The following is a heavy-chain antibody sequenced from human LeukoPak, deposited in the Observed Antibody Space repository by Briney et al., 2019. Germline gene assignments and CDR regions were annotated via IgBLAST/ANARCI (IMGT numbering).Heavy chain of an antibody. CDR2: IYYSGST. V-gene: IGHV4-59*01. D-gene: IGHD5/OR15-5a*01. CDR1: GGSISSYY. J-gene: IGHJ5*02. CDR3: ARDLGLPYNWFDP. Sequence: SETLSLTCTVSGGSISSYYWSWIRQPPAKGQEWIGYIYYSGSTNYNPSLKSRVTISVDTSKNQFSLKLSSVTAADTAVYYCARDLGLPYNWFDPWGQGTLVTVSS.